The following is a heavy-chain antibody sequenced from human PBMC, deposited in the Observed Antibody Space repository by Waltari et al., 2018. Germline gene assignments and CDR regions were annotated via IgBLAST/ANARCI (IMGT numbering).Heavy chain of an antibody. D-gene: IGHD1-26*01. Sequence: QVQLQQWGAGLLKPSETLSLTCAVYGGSFSGYYWSWIRQPPGKGLEWIGEINHSGSTNYNPSLKSRVTISVDTSKNQFSLKLSSVTAADTAVYYCAREIPLNSGSYLSLDYWGQGTLVTVSS. CDR3: AREIPLNSGSYLSLDY. CDR2: INHSGST. V-gene: IGHV4-34*01. J-gene: IGHJ4*02. CDR1: GGSFSGYY.